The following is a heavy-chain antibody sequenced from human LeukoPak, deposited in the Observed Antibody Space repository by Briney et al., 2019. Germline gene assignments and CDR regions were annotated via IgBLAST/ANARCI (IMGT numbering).Heavy chain of an antibody. J-gene: IGHJ6*02. CDR1: GGSLSSDY. D-gene: IGHD3-10*01. CDR2: IYSSGST. V-gene: IGHV4-4*07. Sequence: SETLSVTCTVSGGSLSSDYWSCIRQPAGKGLEWIGRIYSSGSTNYNPSLKSRVTMSVDTSKNQFSLKLSSVTAADTAVYYCARERWFGEFYYYYGMDVWGQGTTVTASS. CDR3: ARERWFGEFYYYYGMDV.